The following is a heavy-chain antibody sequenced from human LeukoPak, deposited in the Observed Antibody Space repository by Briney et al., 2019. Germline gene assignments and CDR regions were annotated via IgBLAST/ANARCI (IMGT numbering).Heavy chain of an antibody. J-gene: IGHJ4*02. D-gene: IGHD3-10*01. CDR2: IIPILGIA. CDR3: AIRYGSGSSYFDY. CDR1: GGTFSSYT. V-gene: IGHV1-69*02. Sequence: SVKVSCKASGGTFSSYTISWVRQAPGQGLEWMGRIIPILGIANYAQKFQGKVTITADKSTSTAYMELSSLRSEDTAVYYCAIRYGSGSSYFDYWGQGTLVTVSS.